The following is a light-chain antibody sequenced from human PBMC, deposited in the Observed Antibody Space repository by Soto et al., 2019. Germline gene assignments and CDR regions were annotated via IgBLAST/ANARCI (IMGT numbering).Light chain of an antibody. J-gene: IGKJ1*01. Sequence: ELVFTQSPGTLSLSPGARATLSCRASQSVSSSYLAWYQQKPGQAPRLLIYDASNRATGIPARFSGSGSGTEFTLTISSLQSEDFAVDDCQQYNNWRTFGQGTKVEIK. V-gene: IGKV3-15*01. CDR1: QSVSSS. CDR2: DAS. CDR3: QQYNNWRT.